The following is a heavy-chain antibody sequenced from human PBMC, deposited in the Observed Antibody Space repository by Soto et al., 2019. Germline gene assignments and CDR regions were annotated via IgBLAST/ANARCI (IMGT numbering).Heavy chain of an antibody. D-gene: IGHD3-10*01. V-gene: IGHV3-23*01. CDR2: ISGGSSVT. CDR3: AKVLSKNYYYPFDF. CDR1: GFTFSDYA. J-gene: IGHJ4*02. Sequence: GSLRLSCTASGFTFSDYAMTWVRQAPGKGLEWVSTISGGSSVTYYGDSVKGRFTISRDNARKTLFLQLNRLSAEDTATYYCAKVLSKNYYYPFDFWGQGTQVTVSS.